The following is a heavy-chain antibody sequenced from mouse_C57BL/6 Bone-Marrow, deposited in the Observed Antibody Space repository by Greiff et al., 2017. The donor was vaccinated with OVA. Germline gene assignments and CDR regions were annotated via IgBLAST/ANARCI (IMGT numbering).Heavy chain of an antibody. CDR3: ARDNYGSSPYFDY. D-gene: IGHD1-1*01. Sequence: EVQLVESGPGLVKPSQSLSLTCSVTGYSITSGYYWNWIRQFPGNKLEWMGYISYDGSNNYNPSLKNRISITRDTSKNQFFLKLNSVTTEDTATYYCARDNYGSSPYFDYWGQGTTLTVSS. CDR1: GYSITSGYY. V-gene: IGHV3-6*01. CDR2: ISYDGSN. J-gene: IGHJ2*01.